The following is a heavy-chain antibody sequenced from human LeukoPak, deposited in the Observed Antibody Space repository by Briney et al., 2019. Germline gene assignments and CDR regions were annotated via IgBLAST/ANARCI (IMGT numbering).Heavy chain of an antibody. CDR3: ARHGYGYYFDY. Sequence: NHGESLKISCKGSGYSLTNSWIGWVRQMPGKGLDGMGIIYPGDSDTRYSPSFQGQVTISTDNSITTAYLQWSSLKDSATAMYYCARHGYGYYFDYWGQGTLVTVSS. CDR2: IYPGDSDT. J-gene: IGHJ4*02. D-gene: IGHD5-12*01. V-gene: IGHV5-51*01. CDR1: GYSLTNSW.